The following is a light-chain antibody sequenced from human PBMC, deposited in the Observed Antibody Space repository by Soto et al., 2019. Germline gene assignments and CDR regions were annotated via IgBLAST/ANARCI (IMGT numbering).Light chain of an antibody. V-gene: IGLV1-40*01. Sequence: QSVLTQPPSVSGAPGQRVTISCTGSSSDIGAGHDVHWYQQLPGTAPKLLIYDNIIRPSGVPDRFSGSKSGTSASLAITGLQAEFEVNYYCQPYDRTLSPFYVFGTGTRATAL. J-gene: IGLJ1*01. CDR1: SSDIGAGHD. CDR3: QPYDRTLSPFYV. CDR2: DNI.